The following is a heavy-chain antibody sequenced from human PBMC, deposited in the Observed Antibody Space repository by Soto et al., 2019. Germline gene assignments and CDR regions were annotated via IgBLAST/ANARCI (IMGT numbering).Heavy chain of an antibody. Sequence: QVQLQESGPGLVKPSQTLSLTCTVSGGSISSGGYYWSWIRQHPGKGLEGIGYIYYSGRTYYNPSLKSRVTISVDTSKNQFSLKLSSVTAADTAVYYCARDINYGDHEDFAFDIWGQGTMVTVSS. J-gene: IGHJ3*02. D-gene: IGHD4-17*01. CDR1: GGSISSGGYY. CDR3: ARDINYGDHEDFAFDI. CDR2: IYYSGRT. V-gene: IGHV4-31*03.